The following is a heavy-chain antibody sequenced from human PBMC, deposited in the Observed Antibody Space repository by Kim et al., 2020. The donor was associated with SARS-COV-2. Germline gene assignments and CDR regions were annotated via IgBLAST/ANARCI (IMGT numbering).Heavy chain of an antibody. CDR2: IDYSGST. V-gene: IGHV4-39*01. CDR3: ARYARGSVWGTHRFDY. J-gene: IGHJ4*02. CDR1: GGSISSSSYY. D-gene: IGHD3-16*02. Sequence: SETLSLTCTVSGGSISSSSYYWAWIRQPPGKGLEWIGSIDYSGSTYDNPSLKSRVTMSVDTSKNQFSLKVTSVTASDTGFYFCARYARGSVWGTHRFDYWGQGALVTVSS.